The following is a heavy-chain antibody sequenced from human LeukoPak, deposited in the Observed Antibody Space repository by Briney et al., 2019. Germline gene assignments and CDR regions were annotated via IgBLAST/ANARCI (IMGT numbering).Heavy chain of an antibody. CDR1: GFTLSSYW. D-gene: IGHD4-11*01. Sequence: GGSLRLSCAASGFTLSSYWTHWVRQTPGKGPVWVSRINSDGSSTSYADSVKGRFTISRDNAKNTLYLQMNSLRAEDTAVYYCARGNSHSFDYWGKGALVTVSS. J-gene: IGHJ4*02. V-gene: IGHV3-74*01. CDR3: ARGNSHSFDY. CDR2: INSDGSST.